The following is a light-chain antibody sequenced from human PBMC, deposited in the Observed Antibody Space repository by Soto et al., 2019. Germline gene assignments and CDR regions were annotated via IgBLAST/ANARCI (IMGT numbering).Light chain of an antibody. CDR3: QHRSEWPLT. CDR1: QSVRSY. CDR2: DTS. V-gene: IGKV3-11*01. Sequence: EIVLTQSPATLSLYPGERATLSCRASQSVRSYLAWYQQKPGQAPRLLIYDTSNRATGIPARFSGSGSGTDFTLTISSLEPEDFAVYYCQHRSEWPLTFGGGTKVEIK. J-gene: IGKJ4*01.